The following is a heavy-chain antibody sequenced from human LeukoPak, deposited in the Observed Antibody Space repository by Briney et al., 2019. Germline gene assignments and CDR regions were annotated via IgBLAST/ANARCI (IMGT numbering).Heavy chain of an antibody. CDR1: GFTFRSFA. D-gene: IGHD4-17*01. CDR3: IVFGDSNH. CDR2: ISHDGSDK. J-gene: IGHJ5*02. V-gene: IGHV3-30*14. Sequence: GGSLRLSCAASGFTFRSFAMHWVRQAPGKGLEWVSIISHDGSDKYYADSVKGRFTISRDTSKNTLYLQINSLRVEDTAVCYCIVFGDSNHWGQGTLVTVSS.